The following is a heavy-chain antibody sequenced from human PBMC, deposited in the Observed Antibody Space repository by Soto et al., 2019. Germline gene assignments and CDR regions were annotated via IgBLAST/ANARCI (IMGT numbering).Heavy chain of an antibody. CDR2: IIPIFGTA. CDR3: ARAGPYYYDSSGYIPPPAY. D-gene: IGHD3-22*01. J-gene: IGHJ4*02. Sequence: ASVKVSCKASGGTFSSYAISWVRQAPGQGLEWMGGIIPIFGTANYAQKFQGRVTITADESTSTAYMELSSLRSEDTAVYYCARAGPYYYDSSGYIPPPAYWGQG. CDR1: GGTFSSYA. V-gene: IGHV1-69*13.